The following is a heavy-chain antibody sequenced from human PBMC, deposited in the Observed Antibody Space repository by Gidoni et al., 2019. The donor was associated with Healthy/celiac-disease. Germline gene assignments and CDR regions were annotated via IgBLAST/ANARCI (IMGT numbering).Heavy chain of an antibody. V-gene: IGHV2-26*01. CDR3: ARIISYYYDSSGYYYPYYFDY. Sequence: QVTLKESGPVLVTPTETLTLTCTVSGFSLSNARRGVSWIRQPPGKALEWLAHIFSNDEKSYSTSLKSRLTISKDTSKSQVVLTMTNMDPVDTATYYCARIISYYYDSSGYYYPYYFDYWGQGTLVTVSS. CDR1: GFSLSNARRG. J-gene: IGHJ4*02. CDR2: IFSNDEK. D-gene: IGHD3-22*01.